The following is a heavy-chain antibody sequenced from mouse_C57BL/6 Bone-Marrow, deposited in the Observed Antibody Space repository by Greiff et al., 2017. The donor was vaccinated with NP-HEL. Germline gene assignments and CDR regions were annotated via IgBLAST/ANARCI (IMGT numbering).Heavy chain of an antibody. D-gene: IGHD2-2*01. Sequence: QVQLQQPGAELVRPGTSVKLSCKASGYTFTSYWMHWVKQRPGQGLEWIGVIDPSDSYTNYNQKFKGKATLTVDTSSSTAYMQLSSLTSEDSAVYYCARVSTMVTLFAYGGQGTRVTVSA. CDR3: ARVSTMVTLFAY. V-gene: IGHV1-59*01. J-gene: IGHJ3*01. CDR2: IDPSDSYT. CDR1: GYTFTSYW.